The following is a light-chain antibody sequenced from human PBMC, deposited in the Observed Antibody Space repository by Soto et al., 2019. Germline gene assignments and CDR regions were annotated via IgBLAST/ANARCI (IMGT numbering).Light chain of an antibody. CDR1: QPIRDY. Sequence: VLTQSPASLSLSPGDRATLSCRASQPIRDYLAWYQQKPGQAPRLLIYDASYRATGIPARFSGSGSGTDFTLTISSIEPEDFAFYYCQQRGGWPLTFGGGTQVEIK. J-gene: IGKJ4*01. CDR2: DAS. V-gene: IGKV3-11*01. CDR3: QQRGGWPLT.